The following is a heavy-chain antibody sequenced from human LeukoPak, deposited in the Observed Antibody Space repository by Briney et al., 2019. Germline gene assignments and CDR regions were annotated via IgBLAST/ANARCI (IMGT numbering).Heavy chain of an antibody. CDR3: ARYNGSGSHHFDY. Sequence: ASVKVSCKASGYTFNNYAIFWVRHAPGQGLEWMGWISTYNGNTNYAQNLQGRVTMTTDTSTSTAYMELRSLRSDDTAVYYCARYNGSGSHHFDYWGQGTLVTVSS. CDR1: GYTFNNYA. J-gene: IGHJ4*02. D-gene: IGHD3-10*01. CDR2: ISTYNGNT. V-gene: IGHV1-18*01.